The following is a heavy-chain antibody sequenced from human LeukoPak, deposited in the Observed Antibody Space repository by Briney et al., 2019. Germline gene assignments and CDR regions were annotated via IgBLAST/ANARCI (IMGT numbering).Heavy chain of an antibody. Sequence: PGGSLRLSCAASGFSFSSDIMSWVRQAPGKGLEWVSLIGTSGDTYYADSVKGRFTISRDNSKNTLYLQMNSLRAEDTAVYYCAKYRPQDVWGKGTTVTVSS. V-gene: IGHV3-23*01. D-gene: IGHD3-16*02. J-gene: IGHJ6*04. CDR1: GFSFSSDI. CDR2: IGTSGDT. CDR3: AKYRPQDV.